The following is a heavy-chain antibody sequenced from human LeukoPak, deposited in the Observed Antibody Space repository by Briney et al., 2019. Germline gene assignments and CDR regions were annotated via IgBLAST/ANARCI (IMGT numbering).Heavy chain of an antibody. CDR2: INHSGST. D-gene: IGHD3-3*01. CDR3: ARGWSQQAFDP. CDR1: GVSFSGYY. Sequence: PSETLSLTCAVYGVSFSGYYWSWIRQPPGKGLEWIGEINHSGSTNYNPSLKSRVTISVDTSKNQFSLKLSSVTAADTAVYYCARGWSQQAFDPWGQGTLVTVSS. J-gene: IGHJ5*02. V-gene: IGHV4-34*01.